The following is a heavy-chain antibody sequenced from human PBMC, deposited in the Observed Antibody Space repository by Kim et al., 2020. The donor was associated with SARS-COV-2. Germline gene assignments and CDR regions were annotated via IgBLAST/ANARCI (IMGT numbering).Heavy chain of an antibody. V-gene: IGHV3-21*01. J-gene: IGHJ4*02. CDR2: ISSSSSYI. D-gene: IGHD3-10*01. CDR1: GFTFSSYS. CDR3: ARDNYYGSGSYYNRHDY. Sequence: GGSLRLSCAASGFTFSSYSMNWVRQAPGKGLEWVSSISSSSSYIYYADSVKGRFTISRDNAKNSLYLQMNSLRAEDTAVYYCARDNYYGSGSYYNRHDYWGQGTLVTVSS.